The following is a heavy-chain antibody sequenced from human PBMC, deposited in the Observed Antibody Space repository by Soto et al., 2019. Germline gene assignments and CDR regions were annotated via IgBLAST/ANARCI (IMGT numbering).Heavy chain of an antibody. CDR2: IKQDGSEK. V-gene: IGHV3-7*02. CDR3: ATHQYSSGWYC. CDR1: GFTFSSYW. Sequence: EVQLVESGGGLVQPGGSLRLSCAASGFTFSSYWMTWVRQAPGKGLEWVANIKQDGSEKYYVDSVKGRFTVSGDNAKNSGCLQVHSVRAEATAVDYCATHQYSSGWYCWGQGTLVTVSS. D-gene: IGHD6-13*01. J-gene: IGHJ4*02.